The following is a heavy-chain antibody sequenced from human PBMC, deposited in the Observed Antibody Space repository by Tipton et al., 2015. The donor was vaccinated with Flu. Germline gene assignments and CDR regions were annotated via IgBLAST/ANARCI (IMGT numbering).Heavy chain of an antibody. V-gene: IGHV3-30*19. D-gene: IGHD1-1*01. CDR2: IPYDGNDK. Sequence: RSLRLSCAASGFTLSNYGMHWVRQAPGKGLQWVASIPYDGNDKSYADSVQGRFTISRDNSKNTLYLQMNSLRAGDTAVYYCARGYLSYHFDYWDQGALVTVSS. CDR3: ARGYLSYHFDY. CDR1: GFTLSNYG. J-gene: IGHJ4*02.